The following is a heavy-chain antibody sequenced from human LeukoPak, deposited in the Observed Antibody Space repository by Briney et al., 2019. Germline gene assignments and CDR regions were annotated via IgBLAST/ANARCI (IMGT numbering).Heavy chain of an antibody. CDR1: GYTFTGYY. V-gene: IGHV1-69*13. CDR2: IIPIFGTA. Sequence: SVKVSCKASGYTFTGYYMHWVRQAPGQGLEWMGGIIPIFGTANYAQKFQGRVTITADESTSTAYMELSSLRSEDTAVYYCARDRQGILWFGESYFDYWGQGTLVTVSS. CDR3: ARDRQGILWFGESYFDY. J-gene: IGHJ4*02. D-gene: IGHD3-10*01.